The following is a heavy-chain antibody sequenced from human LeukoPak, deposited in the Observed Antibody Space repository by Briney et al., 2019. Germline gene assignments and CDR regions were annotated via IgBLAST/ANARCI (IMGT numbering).Heavy chain of an antibody. CDR1: RGSISSSNW. CDR2: IYHSGST. CDR3: AREVITGDHFDY. Sequence: SGTLSLTCAVSRGSISSSNWWSCVRQPPGKGLEWIGEIYHSGSTNYNPSLKSRVTISVDKSKNQFSLKLSSVTAADTAVYYCAREVITGDHFDYWGQGTLVTVSS. V-gene: IGHV4-4*02. D-gene: IGHD7-27*01. J-gene: IGHJ4*02.